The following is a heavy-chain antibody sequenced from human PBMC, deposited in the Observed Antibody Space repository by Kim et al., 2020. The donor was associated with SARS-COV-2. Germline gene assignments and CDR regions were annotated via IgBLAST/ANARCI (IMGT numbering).Heavy chain of an antibody. V-gene: IGHV1-2*06. CDR3: ARDLTFSSSSRGRWFDP. J-gene: IGHJ5*02. Sequence: ASVKVSCKASGYTFTGYYMHWVRQAPGQGLEWMGRINPNSGGTNYAQKFQGRVTMTRDTSISTAYMELSRLRSDDTAVYYCARDLTFSSSSRGRWFDPWGQGTLVTVSS. CDR2: INPNSGGT. D-gene: IGHD6-6*01. CDR1: GYTFTGYY.